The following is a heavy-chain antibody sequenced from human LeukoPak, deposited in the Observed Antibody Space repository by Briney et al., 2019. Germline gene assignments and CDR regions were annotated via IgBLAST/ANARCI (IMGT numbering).Heavy chain of an antibody. CDR3: AKDPRVATIEIFDY. CDR2: ISGYSGIT. D-gene: IGHD5-12*01. CDR1: GFTFSSYA. V-gene: IGHV3-23*01. Sequence: GGSLRLSCAASGFTFSSYAMSWVRQAPGKGLEWFSSISGYSGITYYADSVRGRFTISRDNSKNTVSLQMNSLRAEDTAVYYCAKDPRVATIEIFDYWGQGTLVTVSS. J-gene: IGHJ4*02.